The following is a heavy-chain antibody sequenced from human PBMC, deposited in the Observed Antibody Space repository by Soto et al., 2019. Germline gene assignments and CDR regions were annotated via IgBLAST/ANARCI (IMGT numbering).Heavy chain of an antibody. CDR3: ASTSKYCSGGSCPDY. V-gene: IGHV1-24*01. CDR1: GYTLTELS. CDR2: FDPEDGET. Sequence: ASVKVSCKVSGYTLTELSMHWVRQAPGKGLEWMGGFDPEDGETIYAQKFQGRVTMTEDTSTDTAYMELSSLRSEDTAVYYCASTSKYCSGGSCPDYCGQGTLVTVSS. J-gene: IGHJ4*02. D-gene: IGHD2-15*01.